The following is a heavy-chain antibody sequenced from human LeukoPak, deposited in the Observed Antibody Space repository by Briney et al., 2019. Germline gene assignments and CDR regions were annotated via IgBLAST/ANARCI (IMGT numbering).Heavy chain of an antibody. Sequence: PSETLSLTCTVSGGSFSSYYWNWIRQPPGEGLEWMGYMYYSGSTNCNPSLKSRVTISVDTSKNPFSLKLSSVTAADTAVYYCAREAAAAGKVLDPWGQGTLVTVSS. J-gene: IGHJ5*02. CDR3: AREAAAAGKVLDP. V-gene: IGHV4-59*01. CDR1: GGSFSSYY. D-gene: IGHD6-13*01. CDR2: MYYSGST.